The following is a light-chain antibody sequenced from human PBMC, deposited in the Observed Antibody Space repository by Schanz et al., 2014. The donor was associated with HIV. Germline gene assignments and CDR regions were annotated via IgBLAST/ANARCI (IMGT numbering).Light chain of an antibody. CDR2: SND. Sequence: QSVLTQPPSVSGAPGQRVTISCSGSSSNIGTNYVYWYQQLPGTAPKLLMYSNDLRPSGVPDRFSGSKSGTSASLAISGLQAEDEADYYCQAADSSLKGVIFGGGTKLTVL. CDR3: QAADSSLKGVI. CDR1: SSNIGTNY. V-gene: IGLV1-44*01. J-gene: IGLJ2*01.